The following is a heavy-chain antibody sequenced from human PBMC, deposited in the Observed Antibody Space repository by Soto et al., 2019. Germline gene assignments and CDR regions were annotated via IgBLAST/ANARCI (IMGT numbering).Heavy chain of an antibody. J-gene: IGHJ6*02. Sequence: PGGSLRLSCAASGFTFSSYALSWVGQAPGKGLEWVSAISGSGGSTSYADSVKGRFTISRDNSKNTLYLQMNSLRAEDTAVYYCASGGYCSSTSCYDGMDVWGQGTTVTVSS. CDR1: GFTFSSYA. CDR3: ASGGYCSSTSCYDGMDV. V-gene: IGHV3-23*01. D-gene: IGHD2-2*03. CDR2: ISGSGGST.